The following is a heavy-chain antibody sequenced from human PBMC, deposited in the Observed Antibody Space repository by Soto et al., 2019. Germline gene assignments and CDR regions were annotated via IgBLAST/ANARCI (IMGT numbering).Heavy chain of an antibody. CDR1: GFTFRNYG. J-gene: IGHJ4*02. CDR3: ARWRRGYYGFHFDH. Sequence: QVQLVESGGGVVQPGRSLRLSCVASGFTFRNYGMLWVRQAPGKGLEWVAVIQDDGSKKYYGDSMKGRFTISRDNSKDTQYLQMDSLRAEDTAVYYCARWRRGYYGFHFDHWGLGTLVTVSS. V-gene: IGHV3-33*01. D-gene: IGHD6-25*01. CDR2: IQDDGSKK.